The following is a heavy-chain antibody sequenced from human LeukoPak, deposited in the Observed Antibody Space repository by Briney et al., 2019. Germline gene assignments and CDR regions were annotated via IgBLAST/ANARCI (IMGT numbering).Heavy chain of an antibody. CDR2: ISYDGSNK. V-gene: IGHV3-30-3*01. Sequence: GGSPRLSCTASGFTFGDYAMSWVRQAPGKGLEWVAVISYDGSNKYYADSVKGRFTISRDNSKNTLYLQMNSLRAEDTAVYYCARPPSSSWSYFDYWGQGTLVTVSS. CDR3: ARPPSSSWSYFDY. CDR1: GFTFGDYA. J-gene: IGHJ4*02. D-gene: IGHD6-13*01.